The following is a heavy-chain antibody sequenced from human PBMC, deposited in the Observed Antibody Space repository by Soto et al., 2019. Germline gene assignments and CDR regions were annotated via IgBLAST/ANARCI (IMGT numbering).Heavy chain of an antibody. CDR2: IYPNDSDT. V-gene: IGHV5-51*01. J-gene: IGHJ4*02. CDR1: GYDFSSYW. Sequence: PGESLKISCKGSGYDFSSYWIGWVRQMPGKGLEWMGIIYPNDSDTRYSPSFQGQVTISADKSITTAYLQWSSLMASDTAIYYCALTMTTVVTADYWGQGTLVTVSS. CDR3: ALTMTTVVTADY. D-gene: IGHD4-17*01.